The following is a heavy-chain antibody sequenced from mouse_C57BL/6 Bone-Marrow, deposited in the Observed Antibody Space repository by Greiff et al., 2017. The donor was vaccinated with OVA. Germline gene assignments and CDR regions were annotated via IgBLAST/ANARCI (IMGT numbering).Heavy chain of an antibody. CDR3: ARNYYEFAY. CDR2: ISYAGSN. Sequence: EVKLVESGPGLVKPSQSLSLTCSVTGYSITSGYYWNWIRQFPGNKLEWMGYISYAGSNNYNPSLKNRISITRDTSKNQFFLKLNSVTTEDTATYYCARNYYEFAYWGQGTLVTVSA. V-gene: IGHV3-6*01. J-gene: IGHJ3*01. CDR1: GYSITSGYY. D-gene: IGHD1-1*01.